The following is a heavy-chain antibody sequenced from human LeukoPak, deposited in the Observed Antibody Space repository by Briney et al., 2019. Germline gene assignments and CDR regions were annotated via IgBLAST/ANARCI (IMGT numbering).Heavy chain of an antibody. CDR1: GFTVTSNY. Sequence: GGSLKLSCGACGFTVTSNYMNWVRQAPGKGLEWVSVIYSGGTTYYADSVKGRFTISRDNSKNKLFLQMNSLRAEDTAVYYCARGGTLYSGTCRLPLTHWGQATLVTVSS. J-gene: IGHJ4*02. D-gene: IGHD1-26*01. CDR2: IYSGGTT. CDR3: ARGGTLYSGTCRLPLTH. V-gene: IGHV3-66*01.